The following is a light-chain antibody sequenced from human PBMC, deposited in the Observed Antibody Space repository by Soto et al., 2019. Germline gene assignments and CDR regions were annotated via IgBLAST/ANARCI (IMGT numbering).Light chain of an antibody. CDR2: SND. CDR1: TSNIGSHS. CDR3: AAWDNSLTGHLV. V-gene: IGLV1-44*01. Sequence: QSVLTQPPSASGAPGQSVTISCSGSTSNIGSHSVNWYRHLPGTAPKVVMFSNDERPSGGPDRISGSKSGTSASLTISGLQSEDEADYYGAAWDNSLTGHLVFGGGTKLTVL. J-gene: IGLJ3*02.